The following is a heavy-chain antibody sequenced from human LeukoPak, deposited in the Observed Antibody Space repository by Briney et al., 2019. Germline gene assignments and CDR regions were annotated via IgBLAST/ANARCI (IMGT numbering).Heavy chain of an antibody. D-gene: IGHD1-14*01. CDR1: GYTFTSYD. CDR3: ARAGLLRKNWFDP. Sequence: ASVKVSCKAPGYTFTSYDINWVRQATGQGLEWMGWMNPNSGNTGYAQKFQGRVTMTRNTSISTAYMELSSLRSEDTAVYYCARAGLLRKNWFDPWGQGTLVTVSS. J-gene: IGHJ5*02. CDR2: MNPNSGNT. V-gene: IGHV1-8*02.